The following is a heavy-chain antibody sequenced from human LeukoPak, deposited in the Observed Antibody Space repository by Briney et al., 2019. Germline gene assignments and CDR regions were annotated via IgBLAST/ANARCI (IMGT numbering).Heavy chain of an antibody. CDR2: INSDGSST. V-gene: IGHV3-74*01. Sequence: GGSLRLSCAASGFTFSSYWMHWVRQAPGKGLVWVSRINSDGSSTSYADSVKGRFTISRDNAKNTLYLQMNSLRAEDTAVYYCARVRLLWFGELSYHGAFDIWGQGRMVTVSS. J-gene: IGHJ3*02. D-gene: IGHD3-10*01. CDR3: ARVRLLWFGELSYHGAFDI. CDR1: GFTFSSYW.